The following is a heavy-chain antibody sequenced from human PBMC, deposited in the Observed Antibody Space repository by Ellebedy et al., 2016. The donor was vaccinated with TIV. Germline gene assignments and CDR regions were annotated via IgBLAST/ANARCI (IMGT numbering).Heavy chain of an antibody. V-gene: IGHV4-59*08. D-gene: IGHD1-26*01. CDR3: ARRYSGSSYHYFDY. Sequence: MPSETLSLTCTVSGGSISSNYWDWFRQPPGKGLDWIGFISISVITNYNPSLQSRFTMSLDSSKRQLSLKLRSVPAADTAVYYCARRYSGSSYHYFDYWGQGTLVIVSS. CDR2: ISISVIT. CDR1: GGSISSNY. J-gene: IGHJ4*02.